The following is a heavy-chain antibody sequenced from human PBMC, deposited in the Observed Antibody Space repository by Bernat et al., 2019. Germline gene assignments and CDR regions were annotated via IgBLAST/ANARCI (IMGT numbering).Heavy chain of an antibody. CDR3: VRGSGYYYFDY. D-gene: IGHD3-22*01. CDR1: GFTFSTYW. V-gene: IGHV3-74*01. CDR2: LSTDGSNT. Sequence: EVHLVESGGGLVQPGGSLRLSCTASGFTFSTYWMHWVRQAPGKGLEWVLGLSTDGSNTRYSDSVKGRFTISRDNAKITLYLQMNGLRVDDTAVYYCVRGSGYYYFDYWGQGTLVTVSS. J-gene: IGHJ4*02.